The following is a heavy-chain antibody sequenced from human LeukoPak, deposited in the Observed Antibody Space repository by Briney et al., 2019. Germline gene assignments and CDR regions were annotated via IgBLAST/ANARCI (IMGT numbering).Heavy chain of an antibody. Sequence: LPGGSLRLSCAASGFNFDDYGMSWVRQVPGKGLEWVSGINWNGDSTGYIDSVKGRFTISRDNAKNSLYLQMNSLRAEDTAVYYCARNPSYCGGDCYSNWFDPWGQGTLVTVSS. J-gene: IGHJ5*02. CDR2: INWNGDST. CDR3: ARNPSYCGGDCYSNWFDP. D-gene: IGHD2-21*01. CDR1: GFNFDDYG. V-gene: IGHV3-20*04.